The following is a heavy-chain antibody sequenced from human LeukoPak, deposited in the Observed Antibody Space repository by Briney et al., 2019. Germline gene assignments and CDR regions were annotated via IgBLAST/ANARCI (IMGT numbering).Heavy chain of an antibody. CDR2: ISSSGSTK. CDR1: GFTFSSFE. Sequence: GGSLRLSCAVSGFTFSSFEMNWVRLAPGKGLEWVSYISSSGSTKYYADSVKGRFTISRDNAKNSLYLQMNSLRAEDTAVYYCARVAAAGTGDFDYWGQGTLVTVSS. CDR3: ARVAAAGTGDFDY. V-gene: IGHV3-48*03. D-gene: IGHD6-13*01. J-gene: IGHJ4*02.